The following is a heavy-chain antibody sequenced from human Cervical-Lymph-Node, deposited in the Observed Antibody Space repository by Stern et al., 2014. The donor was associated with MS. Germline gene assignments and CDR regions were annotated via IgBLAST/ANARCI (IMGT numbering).Heavy chain of an antibody. CDR2: IIPILGTA. V-gene: IGHV1-69*01. J-gene: IGHJ6*02. D-gene: IGHD1-14*01. CDR3: ARDGRHTYNALDV. CDR1: GGTFNVYA. Sequence: VQLVESGAEVKKPGSSVKISCKASGGTFNVYAINWLRQAPGQGLEWMGGIIPILGTANYAQKFQGRVTITADESTRTTSMQLSSLRSNDTAVYYCARDGRHTYNALDVWGQGTTVTVSS.